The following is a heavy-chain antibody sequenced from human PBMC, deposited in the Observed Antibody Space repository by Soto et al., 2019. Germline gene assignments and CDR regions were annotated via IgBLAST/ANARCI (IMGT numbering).Heavy chain of an antibody. V-gene: IGHV4-59*01. D-gene: IGHD2-2*01. Sequence: SETLSLTCTVSGDSITSFYWSWIRQPPGKGLEWIGYIYYSGSPNYNPSLKSRVTISVDTSKNQFSLRLSSVTAADTAVYYCARDLGFCSSTSCYPWFDPWGQGTLVTVSS. J-gene: IGHJ5*02. CDR3: ARDLGFCSSTSCYPWFDP. CDR2: IYYSGSP. CDR1: GDSITSFY.